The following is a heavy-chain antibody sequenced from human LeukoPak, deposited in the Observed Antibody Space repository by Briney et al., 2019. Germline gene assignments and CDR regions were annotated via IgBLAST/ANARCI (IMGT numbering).Heavy chain of an antibody. CDR1: GGSFSGYY. D-gene: IGHD3-22*01. J-gene: IGHJ4*02. Sequence: PSETLSLTCAVYGGSFSGYYWSWIRQPPGKGLEWIGEINHSGSTNYNPSLKSRVTISVDTSKNQFSLKLSSVTAADTAAYYCASLNYYDSSGYFEIRTFDYWGQGTLVTVSS. V-gene: IGHV4-34*01. CDR3: ASLNYYDSSGYFEIRTFDY. CDR2: INHSGST.